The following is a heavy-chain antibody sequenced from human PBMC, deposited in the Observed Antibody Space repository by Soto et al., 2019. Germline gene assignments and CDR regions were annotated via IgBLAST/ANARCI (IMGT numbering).Heavy chain of an antibody. J-gene: IGHJ6*02. D-gene: IGHD2-2*01. CDR3: ARVPRYCSSTSCYYYYYYYGMDV. Sequence: SLRLSCAASGFTFSSYSMNWVRQAPGKGLEWVSSISSSSSYIYYADSVKGRFTISKDNAKNSLYLQMNSLRAEDTAVYYCARVPRYCSSTSCYYYYYYYGMDVWGQGTTVTVSS. CDR1: GFTFSSYS. V-gene: IGHV3-21*01. CDR2: ISSSSSYI.